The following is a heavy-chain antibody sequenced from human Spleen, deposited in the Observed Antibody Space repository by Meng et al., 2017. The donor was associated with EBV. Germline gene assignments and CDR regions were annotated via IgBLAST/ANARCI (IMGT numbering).Heavy chain of an antibody. CDR1: GSLLKCFYH. D-gene: IGHD6-19*01. CDR3: ARPFPSWQSPRLDPFGA. Sequence: GPRQVHASGTPSPPSSGSGSLLKCFYHGGWIPQAPGRGLEWIGSVHYTGSTYYSPSLKSRVTVSVDTSKSQFSLRLTSVTAADTAIYYCARPFPSWQSPRLDPFGAWAQGALVTVSS. J-gene: IGHJ5*02. CDR2: VHYTGST. V-gene: IGHV4-39*01.